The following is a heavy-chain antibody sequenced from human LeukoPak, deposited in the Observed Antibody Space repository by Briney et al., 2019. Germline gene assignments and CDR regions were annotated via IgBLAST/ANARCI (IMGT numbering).Heavy chain of an antibody. Sequence: SETLSLTCTVSGGSISSYYWSWIRQPPGKGLEWIGYIYYSGSTNYNPSLKSRVTISVDTSKNQFSLKLSSVTAADTAVYYCARGGYCSGGSCYGTSDYWGQGTLVTVSP. D-gene: IGHD2-15*01. J-gene: IGHJ4*02. V-gene: IGHV4-59*08. CDR3: ARGGYCSGGSCYGTSDY. CDR1: GGSISSYY. CDR2: IYYSGST.